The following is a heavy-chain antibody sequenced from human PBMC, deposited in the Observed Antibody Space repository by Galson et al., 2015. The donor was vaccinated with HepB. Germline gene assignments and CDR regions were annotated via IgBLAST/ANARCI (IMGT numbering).Heavy chain of an antibody. CDR3: AKSPSRSWSEFDI. V-gene: IGHV3-23*01. Sequence: SLRLSCAASGFTFSNYGMNWFRQAPGKGLEWVSSISDSGHNTYYADSVKGRFTISRDNSKNMLFLQMSNLRAEDTAIYYCAKSPSRSWSEFDIWGQGTMVIVSS. D-gene: IGHD6-13*01. CDR2: ISDSGHNT. J-gene: IGHJ3*02. CDR1: GFTFSNYG.